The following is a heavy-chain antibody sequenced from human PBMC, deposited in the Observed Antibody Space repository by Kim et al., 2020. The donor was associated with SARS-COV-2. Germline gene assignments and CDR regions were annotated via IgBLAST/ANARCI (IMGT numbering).Heavy chain of an antibody. Sequence: IDYAAPVKGRFTISRDDSKTTVYLQMNNLKTEDTAVYFCATNLVQGVLGDWGQGTLVTVSS. D-gene: IGHD3-10*01. CDR2: I. J-gene: IGHJ4*02. CDR3: ATNLVQGVLGD. V-gene: IGHV3-15*01.